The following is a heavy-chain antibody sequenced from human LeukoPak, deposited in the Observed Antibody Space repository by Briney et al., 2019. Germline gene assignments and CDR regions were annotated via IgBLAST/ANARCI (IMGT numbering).Heavy chain of an antibody. Sequence: GGSLRLSCAASGFTFSNSVNWVRQAPGKGLEGVSSISRSSSYIYYADSVKGRFTISRENARNSLYLKMNSLRVEDTAVYYCASFPPYMVRNDAFDIWGQGTRVTVSS. CDR2: ISRSSSYI. D-gene: IGHD3-10*01. V-gene: IGHV3-21*06. J-gene: IGHJ3*02. CDR1: GFTFSNS. CDR3: ASFPPYMVRNDAFDI.